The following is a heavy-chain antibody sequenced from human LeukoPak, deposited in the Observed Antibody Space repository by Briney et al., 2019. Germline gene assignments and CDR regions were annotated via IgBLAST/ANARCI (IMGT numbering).Heavy chain of an antibody. D-gene: IGHD3-22*01. J-gene: IGHJ3*02. CDR2: TYTGGNS. Sequence: GGSLRLSCAASGFTFSSIHMVWVRQAPGKGLEWVSVTYTGGNSYYTDSVKGRFIISRDISKNTLYLQMNSLRAEDSALYYCARGGRGSAAVVAPRSFDIWGQGTMVTVSS. CDR3: ARGGRGSAAVVAPRSFDI. CDR1: GFTFSSIH. V-gene: IGHV3-53*01.